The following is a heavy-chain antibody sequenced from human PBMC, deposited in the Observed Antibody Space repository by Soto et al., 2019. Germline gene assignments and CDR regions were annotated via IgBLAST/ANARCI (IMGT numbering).Heavy chain of an antibody. CDR2: ISYDGSNK. D-gene: IGHD1-7*01. Sequence: QVQLVESGGGVVQPGRSLRLSCAASGFTFSSYAMHWVRQAPGKGLEWVAVISYDGSNKYYADSVKGRFTISRDNSKNTLYLQMNSLGAEDTAVYYCAREYNWNYPLDYWGQGTLVTVSS. CDR3: AREYNWNYPLDY. V-gene: IGHV3-30-3*01. CDR1: GFTFSSYA. J-gene: IGHJ4*02.